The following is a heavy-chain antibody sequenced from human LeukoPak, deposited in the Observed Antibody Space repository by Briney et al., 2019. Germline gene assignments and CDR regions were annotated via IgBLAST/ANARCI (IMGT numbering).Heavy chain of an antibody. D-gene: IGHD6-13*01. CDR3: ARGVYLKAWSDP. CDR2: INPYNGNT. J-gene: IGHJ5*02. V-gene: IGHV1-18*01. CDR1: GYTFSSYG. Sequence: ASVKVSCKSSGYTFSSYGISWVRQAPGQGLEWMGWINPYNGNTNYTQKFQGRVTMTPDKSTSKAYMELRSLRSGDTAVYYCARGVYLKAWSDPWGQGTPVTVSS.